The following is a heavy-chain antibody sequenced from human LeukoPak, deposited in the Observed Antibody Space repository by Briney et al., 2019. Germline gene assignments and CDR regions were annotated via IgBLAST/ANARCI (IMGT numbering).Heavy chain of an antibody. V-gene: IGHV3-15*01. CDR3: ATEPLEYCSSATCYSYFDY. J-gene: IGHJ4*02. CDR2: IKSKTDGETS. Sequence: GGSLTLSCAASGFTFSNAWMSWVRLAPGKGLEWVGRIKSKTDGETSDYAAPVKGRFTISRDDSKNTLYLQMNSLKTEDTAVYYCATEPLEYCSSATCYSYFDYWGQGTLVTVSS. CDR1: GFTFSNAW. D-gene: IGHD2-2*02.